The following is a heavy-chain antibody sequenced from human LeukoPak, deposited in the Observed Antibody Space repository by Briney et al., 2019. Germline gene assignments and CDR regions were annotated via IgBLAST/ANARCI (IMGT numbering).Heavy chain of an antibody. J-gene: IGHJ4*02. CDR1: GYTLTELS. D-gene: IGHD4-17*01. CDR3: ARIDYGDYGGNY. V-gene: IGHV1-24*01. CDR2: FDPEDGET. Sequence: ASVKVSCKVSGYTLTELSMHWVRQAPGKGLEWMGGFDPEDGETIYAQKFQGRVTMTEDTSTDTAYMELSSLRSDDTAVYYCARIDYGDYGGNYWGQGTLVTVSS.